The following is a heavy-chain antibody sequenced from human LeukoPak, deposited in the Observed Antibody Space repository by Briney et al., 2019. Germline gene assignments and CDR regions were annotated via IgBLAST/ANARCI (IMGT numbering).Heavy chain of an antibody. CDR1: GFTFSSYG. CDR3: ARSGDYYESSGYYYVDYFDY. Sequence: GGTLRLSCAASGFTFSSYGMSWVRQAPGRGLEWVSTISGSGGSTYYADSVKGRFTISRDNSKNTLYLQMNSLRAEDTAVYYCARSGDYYESSGYYYVDYFDYWGQGTLVTVSS. CDR2: ISGSGGST. D-gene: IGHD3-22*01. J-gene: IGHJ4*02. V-gene: IGHV3-23*01.